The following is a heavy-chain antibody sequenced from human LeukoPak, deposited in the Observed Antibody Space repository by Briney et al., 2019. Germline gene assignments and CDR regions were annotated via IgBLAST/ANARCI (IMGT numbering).Heavy chain of an antibody. CDR2: ISTSSSYI. CDR3: ARCWGSGNYLFDAFDI. J-gene: IGHJ3*02. Sequence: GGSLRLSCAASGFTFSNYNMNWVRQAPGKGLEWVSSISTSSSYIYYADSLKGRFTISRDNARNSLYLQMNSLRAEDTAVCYCARCWGSGNYLFDAFDIWGQGTVVTVSS. V-gene: IGHV3-21*01. CDR1: GFTFSNYN. D-gene: IGHD1-26*01.